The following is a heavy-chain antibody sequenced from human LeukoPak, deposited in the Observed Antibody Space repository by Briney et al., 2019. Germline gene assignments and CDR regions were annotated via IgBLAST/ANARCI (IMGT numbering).Heavy chain of an antibody. CDR2: INPNSGGT. D-gene: IGHD3-10*01. Sequence: PGASVKVSCKTSGYTFTDYYIHWVRQAPGQGPEWMGWINPNSGGTNYAQNLQGRVTMTRDTSISTAYMELSGLRSDDTAVYYCARDYERIIMVRGVPLSPQTVFDPWGQGTLVTVSS. V-gene: IGHV1-2*02. CDR1: GYTFTDYY. CDR3: ARDYERIIMVRGVPLSPQTVFDP. J-gene: IGHJ5*02.